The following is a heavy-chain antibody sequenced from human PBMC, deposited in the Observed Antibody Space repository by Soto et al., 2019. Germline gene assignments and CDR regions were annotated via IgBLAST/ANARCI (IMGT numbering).Heavy chain of an antibody. CDR1: GFPFSNYA. D-gene: IGHD3-16*01. CDR3: ARAPSEYIWGSYLRYYEY. J-gene: IGHJ4*02. V-gene: IGHV3-23*01. Sequence: EVQILESGGGLVQPGGSLRLSCAASGFPFSNYAMAWVRQAPGKGLEWVSAISGTTGHAFYADSVKDRFTISRDNCKNTLYLQMDSLRAEDTAVYHCARAPSEYIWGSYLRYYEYWGQGTLVTVSS. CDR2: ISGTTGHA.